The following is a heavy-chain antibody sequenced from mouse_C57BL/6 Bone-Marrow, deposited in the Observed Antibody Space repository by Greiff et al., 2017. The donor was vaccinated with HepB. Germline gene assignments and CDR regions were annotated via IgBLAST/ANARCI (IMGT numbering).Heavy chain of an antibody. Sequence: QVQLKQSGAELARPGASVKLSCKASGYSFTSYGISWVKQRTGQGLEWIGEIYPRCGNTYYNEKFKGKATLTADKSSSTAYMELRSLTSEDSAVYVYASVYSSYYYAMDYWGQGTSVTVSS. CDR1: GYSFTSYG. D-gene: IGHD2-1*01. J-gene: IGHJ4*01. V-gene: IGHV1-81*01. CDR2: IYPRCGNT. CDR3: ASVYSSYYYAMDY.